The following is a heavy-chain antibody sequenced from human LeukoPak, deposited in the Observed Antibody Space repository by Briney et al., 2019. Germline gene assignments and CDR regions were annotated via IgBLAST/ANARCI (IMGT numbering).Heavy chain of an antibody. J-gene: IGHJ4*02. Sequence: GGSLRLSCAGSGLKFDDYCMTWVRQAPGKGLEWVSGINWNGGRTTYADSVKGRFTISGDNAKNSLYLQMNSLRAEDTAVYYCAKGGYEYDSSGHNYFDYWGLGTLVTVSS. V-gene: IGHV3-20*04. CDR1: GLKFDDYC. D-gene: IGHD3-22*01. CDR3: AKGGYEYDSSGHNYFDY. CDR2: INWNGGRT.